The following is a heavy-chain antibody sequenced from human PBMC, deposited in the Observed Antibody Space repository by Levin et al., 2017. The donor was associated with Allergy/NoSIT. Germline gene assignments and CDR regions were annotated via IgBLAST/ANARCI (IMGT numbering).Heavy chain of an antibody. Sequence: ASVKVSCKASGYTFTGYYMHWVRQAPGQGLEWMGWINPNSGGTNYAQKFQGRVTMTRDTSISTAYMELSRLRSDDTAVYYCARVPSYDSSGTYGMDVWGQGTTVTVSS. D-gene: IGHD3-22*01. CDR1: GYTFTGYY. CDR2: INPNSGGT. V-gene: IGHV1-2*02. CDR3: ARVPSYDSSGTYGMDV. J-gene: IGHJ6*02.